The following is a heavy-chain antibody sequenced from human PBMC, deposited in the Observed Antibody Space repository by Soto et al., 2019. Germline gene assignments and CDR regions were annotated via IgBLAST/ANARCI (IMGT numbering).Heavy chain of an antibody. Sequence: LRLSCAASGFMFRSFAMNWVRQAPGKGLEWVSAISVSGRSTYYADSVKGRFTISRDNSKNALFLQMNSLRAEDTAVYYCAKDTYGDFIGGRGTLVTVSS. CDR2: ISVSGRST. CDR1: GFMFRSFA. J-gene: IGHJ4*02. CDR3: AKDTYGDFI. V-gene: IGHV3-23*01. D-gene: IGHD4-17*01.